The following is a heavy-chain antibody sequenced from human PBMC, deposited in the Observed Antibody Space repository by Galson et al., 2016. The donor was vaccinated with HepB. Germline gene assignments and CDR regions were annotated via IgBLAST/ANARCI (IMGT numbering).Heavy chain of an antibody. D-gene: IGHD1-1*01. CDR1: EITFRTYW. V-gene: IGHV3-74*01. J-gene: IGHJ4*02. CDR2: ISGDGSST. Sequence: SLRLSCADAEITFRTYWMHWVRQVPGKGLVWVSRISGDGSSTNYADSVKGRFTISRDNAKNTLYLQMNSLRPEDTALSFCAREDQLERLIRGQGTLVTVSS. CDR3: AREDQLERLI.